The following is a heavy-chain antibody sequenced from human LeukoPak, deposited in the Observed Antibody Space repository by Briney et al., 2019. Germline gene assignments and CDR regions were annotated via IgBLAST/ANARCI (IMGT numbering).Heavy chain of an antibody. J-gene: IGHJ4*02. Sequence: SETLSLTCTVSGGSISSYYWSWIRQPPGKGLEWIGYIYYSGSTNYNPSLKSRVTISGDTSKNQFSLKLSSVTAADTAVYYCAATDYGGIGGYFDYWGQGTLVTVSS. D-gene: IGHD4-23*01. CDR2: IYYSGST. V-gene: IGHV4-59*01. CDR1: GGSISSYY. CDR3: AATDYGGIGGYFDY.